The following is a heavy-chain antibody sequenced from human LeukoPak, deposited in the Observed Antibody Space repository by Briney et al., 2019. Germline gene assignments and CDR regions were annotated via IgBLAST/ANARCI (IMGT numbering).Heavy chain of an antibody. CDR1: GYTLTELS. CDR2: FDPEDGET. D-gene: IGHD6-19*01. Sequence: GASVKVSCKVSGYTLTELSMHLVRQAPGKGLEWMGGFDPEDGETIYAQKFQGRVTMTEDTSTDTAYMELSSLRSEDTAVYYCATSFGMAGTPNFDYWGQGTLVTVSS. CDR3: ATSFGMAGTPNFDY. V-gene: IGHV1-24*01. J-gene: IGHJ4*02.